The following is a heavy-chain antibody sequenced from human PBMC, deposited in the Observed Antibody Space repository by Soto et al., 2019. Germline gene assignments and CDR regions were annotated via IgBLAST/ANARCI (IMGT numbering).Heavy chain of an antibody. CDR3: ARVKGVDSGSLYFYYGMDV. V-gene: IGHV4-31*03. Sequence: QVQLQESGPGLVKPSQTLSLTCTVSGGSISSGGYYWSWIRQHPGKGLEWIGYIYYSGSTYYNPSLKCRVTISVDTSKNQFSLKLSSVTAADTAVYYCARVKGVDSGSLYFYYGMDVWGQGTTVTVSS. CDR1: GGSISSGGYY. D-gene: IGHD3-10*01. J-gene: IGHJ6*02. CDR2: IYYSGST.